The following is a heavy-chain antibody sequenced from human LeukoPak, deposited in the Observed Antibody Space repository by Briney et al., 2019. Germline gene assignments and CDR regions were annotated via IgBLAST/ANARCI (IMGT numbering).Heavy chain of an antibody. CDR1: GFTVRSYG. J-gene: IGHJ4*02. CDR2: IRYDGSNK. Sequence: GVSLRLFCAASGFTVRSYGMHWVRQAPGKGLEWVAFIRYDGSNKYYADSVKGRFTISRDNSKNTLFLQMNSLRAEDTAVYYCAKDSHRGYSYGQHYYFDYWGQGTLVTVSS. CDR3: AKDSHRGYSYGQHYYFDY. V-gene: IGHV3-30*02. D-gene: IGHD5-18*01.